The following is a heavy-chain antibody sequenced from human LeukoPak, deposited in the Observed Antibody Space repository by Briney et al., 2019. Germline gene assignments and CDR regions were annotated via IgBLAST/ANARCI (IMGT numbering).Heavy chain of an antibody. D-gene: IGHD3-10*01. CDR2: ISAYNGNT. Sequence: GASVKVSCKASGYTFTSYGISWVRQAPGQGLEWMGCISAYNGNTNYAQKLQGRVTMTTDTSTSTAYMEPRSLRSDDTAVYYCARFRAGVGEPYGDYWGQGTLVTVSS. CDR3: ARFRAGVGEPYGDY. CDR1: GYTFTSYG. V-gene: IGHV1-18*01. J-gene: IGHJ4*02.